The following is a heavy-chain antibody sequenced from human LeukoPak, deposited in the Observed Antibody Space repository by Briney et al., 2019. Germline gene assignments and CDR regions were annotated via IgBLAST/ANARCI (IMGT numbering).Heavy chain of an antibody. CDR2: IYTSGST. CDR3: VSPEGY. V-gene: IGHV4-61*02. Sequence: KPSETLSLTCSVSGGSVSSTGLYWAWIRQPAGKGLEWIGLIYTSGSTNYSPSLKSRVTISLDTSRNQFSLKLTSVTAADTAVYYCVSPEGYWGQGTLVTVSS. CDR1: GGSVSSTGLY. J-gene: IGHJ4*02.